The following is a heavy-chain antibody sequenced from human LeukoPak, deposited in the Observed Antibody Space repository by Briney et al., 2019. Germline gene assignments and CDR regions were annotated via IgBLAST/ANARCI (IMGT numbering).Heavy chain of an antibody. CDR2: IIPIFGTA. CDR1: GGTFSSYA. J-gene: IGHJ5*02. CDR3: ASSGVVVINWFDP. V-gene: IGHV1-69*13. D-gene: IGHD3-22*01. Sequence: SVKVSCKASGGTFSSYAISWVRQAPGQGLEWMGGIIPIFGTANYAQKFQGRVTITADGSTSTAYMELSSLRSEDTAVYYCASSGVVVINWFDPWGQGTLVTVSS.